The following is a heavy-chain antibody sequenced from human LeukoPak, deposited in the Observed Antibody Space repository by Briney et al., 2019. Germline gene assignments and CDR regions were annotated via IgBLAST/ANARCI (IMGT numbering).Heavy chain of an antibody. CDR3: ARTVLLWFGSFDY. CDR2: ISYDGSNK. CDR1: GYTFTGYY. J-gene: IGHJ4*02. V-gene: IGHV3-30-3*01. Sequence: SCKASGYTFTGYYMHWVRQAPGKGLEWVAVISYDGSNKYYADSVKGRFTISRDNSKNTLYLQMNSLRAEDTAVYYCARTVLLWFGSFDYWGQGTLVTVSS. D-gene: IGHD3-10*01.